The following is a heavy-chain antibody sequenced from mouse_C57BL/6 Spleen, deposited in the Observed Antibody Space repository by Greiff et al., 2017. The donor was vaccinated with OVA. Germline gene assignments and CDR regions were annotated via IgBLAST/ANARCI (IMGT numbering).Heavy chain of an antibody. J-gene: IGHJ3*01. CDR2: IHPNSGST. CDR3: ASSSLRQFAY. CDR1: GYTFTSYW. D-gene: IGHD1-2*01. V-gene: IGHV1-64*01. Sequence: QVQLQQPGAELVKPGASVKLSCKASGYTFTSYWMHWVKQRPGQGLEWIGMIHPNSGSTKYNEKFKSKATLTVDKSSSTAYMQLSSLTSEDSAVYYCASSSLRQFAYWGQGTLVTVSA.